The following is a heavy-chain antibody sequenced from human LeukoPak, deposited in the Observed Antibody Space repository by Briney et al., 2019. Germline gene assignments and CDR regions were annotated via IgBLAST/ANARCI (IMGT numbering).Heavy chain of an antibody. Sequence: GGSLRLSCAASGFTFSSYEMNWVRQAPGKGLEWVSYISSSGSTIYYADSVKGRFTISRDNAKNSLYLQMNSRRAEDTAVYYCARGPVVDTAIYFDYWGQGTLVTVSS. CDR1: GFTFSSYE. CDR3: ARGPVVDTAIYFDY. V-gene: IGHV3-48*03. CDR2: ISSSGSTI. J-gene: IGHJ4*02. D-gene: IGHD5-18*01.